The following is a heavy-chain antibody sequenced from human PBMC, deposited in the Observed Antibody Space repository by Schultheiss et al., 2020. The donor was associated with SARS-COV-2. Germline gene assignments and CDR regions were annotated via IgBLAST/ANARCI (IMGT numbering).Heavy chain of an antibody. CDR1: GFTFSSYT. D-gene: IGHD3-22*01. CDR3: ATDTFYNDRSGYYSFDY. V-gene: IGHV3-23*01. CDR2: ISGSGGST. Sequence: GGSLRLSCAASGFTFSSYTMSWVRQAPGKGLEWVSAISGSGGSTYYADSVKGRFTISRDNSKNTVYLQMNSLRAEDTAVYYCATDTFYNDRSGYYSFDYWGQGTLVTVSS. J-gene: IGHJ4*02.